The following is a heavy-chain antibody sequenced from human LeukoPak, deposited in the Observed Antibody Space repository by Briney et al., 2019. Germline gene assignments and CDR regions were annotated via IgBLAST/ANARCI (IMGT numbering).Heavy chain of an antibody. V-gene: IGHV1-18*01. D-gene: IGHD2-21*02. CDR1: GYTFTSYG. CDR2: ISAYNGNT. J-gene: IGHJ4*02. CDR3: ARSEYCGGDCYIIDY. Sequence: GASVKVSCKASGYTFTSYGISWVRQAPGQGLEWMGWISAYNGNTNYAQKLQGRVTMTTDTSTSTAYMELRSLRSDDTAVYYCARSEYCGGDCYIIDYWGQGTLVTVSS.